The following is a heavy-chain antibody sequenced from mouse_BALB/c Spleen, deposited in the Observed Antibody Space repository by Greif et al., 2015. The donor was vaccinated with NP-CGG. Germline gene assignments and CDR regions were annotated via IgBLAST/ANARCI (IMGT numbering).Heavy chain of an antibody. D-gene: IGHD4-1*01. Sequence: LQQSGAELVKPGASVKLSCKAPGYTFTSYYIYWVKQRPGQGLEWIGEINPSNGGSNFNEKFKSKATLTVDKSSSPAYMQLSSLTSEDSAVYYCTRSWVDYWGQGTTLTVSS. CDR3: TRSWVDY. CDR1: GYTFTSYY. J-gene: IGHJ2*01. V-gene: IGHV1S81*02. CDR2: INPSNGGS.